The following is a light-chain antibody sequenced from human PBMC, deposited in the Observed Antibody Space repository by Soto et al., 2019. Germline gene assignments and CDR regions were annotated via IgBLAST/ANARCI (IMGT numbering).Light chain of an antibody. J-gene: IGLJ2*01. CDR3: QSYDSSLSGSDVV. CDR2: GIS. CDR1: SSNIGAGYD. V-gene: IGLV1-40*01. Sequence: QSVLTQPPSVSGAPGQRVTISCTGSSSNIGAGYDVHWYQQLPGTAPKLLIYGISNRPSGVPDRFSGSKSGTSASLAITGLQAEDEADYYCQSYDSSLSGSDVVFGGGTKLTVL.